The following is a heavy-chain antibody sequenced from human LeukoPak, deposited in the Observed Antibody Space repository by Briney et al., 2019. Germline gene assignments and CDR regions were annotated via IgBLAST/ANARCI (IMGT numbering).Heavy chain of an antibody. CDR2: MYYNGRN. CDR1: GGSISSSTYY. J-gene: IGHJ4*02. V-gene: IGHV4-39*01. CDR3: ARLRDGYNNVSPFDY. Sequence: SEPLSLTCTVSGGSISSSTYYWGWIRQPPGKGLEWIGCMYYNGRNYYNSSLKNRVTMFVDTSMNQFSLKLISVTAADTAVYYCARLRDGYNNVSPFDYWGQGTQVPVCS. D-gene: IGHD5-24*01.